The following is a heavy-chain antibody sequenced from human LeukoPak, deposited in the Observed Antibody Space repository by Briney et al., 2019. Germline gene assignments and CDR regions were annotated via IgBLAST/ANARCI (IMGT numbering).Heavy chain of an antibody. J-gene: IGHJ6*03. D-gene: IGHD2-15*01. CDR3: ARVLRYCSGGNCYSGGLGYMDV. Sequence: GGSLRLSCAASGFTFSSYAMSWVRQAPGKGLEWVSAISGSGGSTYYADSVKGRFTISRDNSKNTLYLQMNSLRAEDTAVYYCARVLRYCSGGNCYSGGLGYMDVWGKGTTVTISS. CDR2: ISGSGGST. V-gene: IGHV3-23*01. CDR1: GFTFSSYA.